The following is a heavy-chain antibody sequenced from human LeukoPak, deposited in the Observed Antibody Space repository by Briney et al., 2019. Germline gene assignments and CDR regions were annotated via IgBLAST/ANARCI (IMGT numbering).Heavy chain of an antibody. J-gene: IGHJ4*02. CDR2: ITGSSRYI. Sequence: GGSLRLSCAASGFTFSSYSMNWVRQAPGKGLEWVSSITGSSRYIYYADSVKGRFTISRDNAKNSLYLQMNSLRAEDTAVYYCARALAPSRNYYGSGSYYNPFDYWGQGTLVTVSS. D-gene: IGHD3-10*01. V-gene: IGHV3-21*01. CDR3: ARALAPSRNYYGSGSYYNPFDY. CDR1: GFTFSSYS.